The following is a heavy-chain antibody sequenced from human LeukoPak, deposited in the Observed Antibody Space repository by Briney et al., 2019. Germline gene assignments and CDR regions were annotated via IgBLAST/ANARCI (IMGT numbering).Heavy chain of an antibody. CDR3: ARVREDYYGSGSYYYGMDV. CDR1: GGSISSYY. J-gene: IGHJ6*02. V-gene: IGHV4-59*01. Sequence: SETLSLTCTVSGGSISSYYWSWIRQPPGKGLEWIGYIYYSGSTNYNPSLKSRVTISVDTSKNQFSLKLSSVTAADTAVYYCARVREDYYGSGSYYYGMDVWGQGTAVTVSS. CDR2: IYYSGST. D-gene: IGHD3-10*01.